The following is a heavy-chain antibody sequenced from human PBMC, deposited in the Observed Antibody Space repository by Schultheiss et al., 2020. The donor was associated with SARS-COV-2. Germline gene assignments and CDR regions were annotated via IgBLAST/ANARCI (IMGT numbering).Heavy chain of an antibody. CDR1: GYSISSGYY. V-gene: IGHV4-38-2*02. D-gene: IGHD5-24*01. Sequence: SQTLSLTCTVSGYSISSGYYWGWIRQPPGKGLEWIGSIYHSGSTYYNPSLKSRVTISVDTSKNQFSLKLSSVTAADTAVYYCARDWRDGYNSEFDAFDIWGQGTMVTVSS. CDR2: IYHSGST. CDR3: ARDWRDGYNSEFDAFDI. J-gene: IGHJ3*02.